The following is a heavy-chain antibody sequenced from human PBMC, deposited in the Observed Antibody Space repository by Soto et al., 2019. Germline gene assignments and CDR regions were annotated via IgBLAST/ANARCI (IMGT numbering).Heavy chain of an antibody. CDR3: ARGITMVRGVISWFDP. J-gene: IGHJ5*02. V-gene: IGHV4-34*01. D-gene: IGHD3-10*01. CDR2: INNSGST. Sequence: QVQLQQWGAGLLKPSETLSLTCAVYGGSFSGYYWSWIRQPPGKGLEWIGEINNSGSTNYNPSLKSRVTRSVDTSKNQFSLKLSSVTAADTAVYYCARGITMVRGVISWFDPWGQGTLVTVS. CDR1: GGSFSGYY.